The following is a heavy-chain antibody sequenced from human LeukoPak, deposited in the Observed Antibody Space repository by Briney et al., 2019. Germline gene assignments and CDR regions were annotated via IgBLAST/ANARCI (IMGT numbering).Heavy chain of an antibody. Sequence: GRSLRLSCAASGFTFSSYAMHWVRQAPGKGLEWVAVISYDGSNKYYADSVKGRFTISRDNSKNTLYLQMSSLRAEDTALYYCAKDRLPRVVSAFGVFDYWGQGALVTVSS. CDR2: ISYDGSNK. D-gene: IGHD2-2*01. J-gene: IGHJ4*02. CDR3: AKDRLPRVVSAFGVFDY. CDR1: GFTFSSYA. V-gene: IGHV3-30-3*01.